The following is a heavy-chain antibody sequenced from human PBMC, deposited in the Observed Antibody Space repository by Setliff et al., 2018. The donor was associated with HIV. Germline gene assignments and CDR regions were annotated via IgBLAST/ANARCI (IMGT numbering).Heavy chain of an antibody. Sequence: PSETLSLTCAFYGRSFSGYYWNWIRQSPGKGLEWIGEINHSGGTNYNPSLKSRVTMSIDTSKNQFSLNVSSVTAADTAVYYCARGWGHDGFDFWGQGNAGHRLL. CDR1: GRSFSGYY. V-gene: IGHV4-34*01. D-gene: IGHD7-27*01. CDR2: INHSGGT. J-gene: IGHJ4*01. CDR3: ARGWGHDGFDF.